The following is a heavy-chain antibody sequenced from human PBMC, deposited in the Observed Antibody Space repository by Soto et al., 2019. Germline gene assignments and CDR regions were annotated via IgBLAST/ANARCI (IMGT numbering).Heavy chain of an antibody. Sequence: QVQLQESGPGLVKPSQTLSLTCTVSGGSISSGEYYWSWIRQPPGEGLEWIGNIYYSGTTYNNPSLMSRVTISVETSNNQFSLKLSSVTAADTAVYYCARDGGFCTNGVCPVYYYYGMDVWGQGTTVTVSS. CDR1: GGSISSGEYY. CDR2: IYYSGTT. J-gene: IGHJ6*02. CDR3: ARDGGFCTNGVCPVYYYYGMDV. V-gene: IGHV4-30-4*01. D-gene: IGHD2-8*01.